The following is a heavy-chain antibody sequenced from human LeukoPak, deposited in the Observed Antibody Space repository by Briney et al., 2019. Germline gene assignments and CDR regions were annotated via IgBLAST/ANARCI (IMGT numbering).Heavy chain of an antibody. D-gene: IGHD2-2*01. CDR2: ISSSSSYI. Sequence: GGSLRLSCAASGFTFSSYSMTWVRQAPGKGLEWVSSISSSSSYIYYADSVKGRFTISRGNAKNSLYLQMNSLRAEDTAVYYCARSSTSSLDVWGQGTTVTVSS. V-gene: IGHV3-21*01. J-gene: IGHJ6*02. CDR3: ARSSTSSLDV. CDR1: GFTFSSYS.